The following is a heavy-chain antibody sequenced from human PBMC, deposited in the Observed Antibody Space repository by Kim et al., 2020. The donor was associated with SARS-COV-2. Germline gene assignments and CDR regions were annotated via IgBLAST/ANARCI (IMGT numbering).Heavy chain of an antibody. CDR1: GYTFTSYD. V-gene: IGHV1-8*01. Sequence: ASVKVSCKASGYTFTSYDINWVRQATGQGLEWMGWMNPNSGNTGYAQKFQGRVTMTRNTSISTAYMELSSLRSEDTAVYYCARGVRGQRWGTAMVKGVLGYWGQGTLVTVSS. D-gene: IGHD5-18*01. J-gene: IGHJ4*02. CDR3: ARGVRGQRWGTAMVKGVLGY. CDR2: MNPNSGNT.